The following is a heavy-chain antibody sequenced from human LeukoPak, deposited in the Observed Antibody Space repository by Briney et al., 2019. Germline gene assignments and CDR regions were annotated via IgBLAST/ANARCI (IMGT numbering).Heavy chain of an antibody. CDR1: GYTFTSYY. D-gene: IGHD2-2*01. CDR2: INPSGGST. J-gene: IGHJ6*03. Sequence: ASVKVSCKASGYTFTSYYMHWVRQAPGQGLEWMGIINPSGGSTSYAQKFQGRVTMTRDMSTSTVYMELSSLRSEDTAVYYCARDGRDNDCSSTSCHQSYYYTDVWGKGTTVTVSS. V-gene: IGHV1-46*01. CDR3: ARDGRDNDCSSTSCHQSYYYTDV.